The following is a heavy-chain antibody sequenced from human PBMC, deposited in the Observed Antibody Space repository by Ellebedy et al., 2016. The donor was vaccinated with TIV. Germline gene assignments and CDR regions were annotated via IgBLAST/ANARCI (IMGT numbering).Heavy chain of an antibody. J-gene: IGHJ4*02. D-gene: IGHD3-10*01. V-gene: IGHV3-9*01. CDR2: LTWTSGNI. CDR1: GFTFEDYA. CDR3: AKDLYASADYYEIDF. Sequence: SLKISCAASGFTFEDYAMHLVRQSPGKGAEWVSGLTWTSGNIAYSDSLRGRFTISRDNTKKSLYLQMNTLTAEDTALYYCAKDLYASADYYEIDFWGQGTLVTVSS.